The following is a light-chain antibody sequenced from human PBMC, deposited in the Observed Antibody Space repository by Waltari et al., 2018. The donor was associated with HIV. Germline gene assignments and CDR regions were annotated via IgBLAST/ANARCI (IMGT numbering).Light chain of an antibody. CDR2: QDS. CDR3: QAWDSSTYV. J-gene: IGLJ1*01. Sequence: SYELTQPHSVSVSPGQTASITCSGHKLGDKYACWYQQKPGQAPVLVIYQDSKRPSGIPERFSGSNSGNTATLTISGTQAMDEADYYCQAWDSSTYVFGTGTNVTVL. V-gene: IGLV3-1*01. CDR1: KLGDKY.